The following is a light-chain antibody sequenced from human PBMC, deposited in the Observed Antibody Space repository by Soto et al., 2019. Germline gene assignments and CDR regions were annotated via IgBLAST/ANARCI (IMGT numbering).Light chain of an antibody. Sequence: DIVMTQSPDSLAVSLGEEATINCKSSQSVLYSSNNRNYLAWYQQKPGQPPKLLIYWASARESGVPDRFSGSGSGTEFTLTISSLQAEDVAVYYCHQYYDSPPTFGQGTKVEI. CDR1: QSVLYSSNNRNY. CDR3: HQYYDSPPT. V-gene: IGKV4-1*01. J-gene: IGKJ1*01. CDR2: WAS.